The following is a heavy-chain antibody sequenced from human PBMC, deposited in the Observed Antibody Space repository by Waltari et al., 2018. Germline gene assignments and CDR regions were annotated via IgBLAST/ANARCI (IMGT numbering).Heavy chain of an antibody. V-gene: IGHV3-15*01. CDR3: VKMNQMGAFDY. CDR2: IKSQTGGGTT. J-gene: IGHJ4*02. CDR1: ALPFSRFW. Sequence: EVRLLEYGGGLVKPGESLRISCAASALPFSRFWRTWVRQAPGKGLEWVGRIKSQTGGGTTDYAAPVKGRFTILRDDSKNTLYLQMDSLKTEDTAVYYCVKMNQMGAFDYWGQGTLVTVSS. D-gene: IGHD2-8*01.